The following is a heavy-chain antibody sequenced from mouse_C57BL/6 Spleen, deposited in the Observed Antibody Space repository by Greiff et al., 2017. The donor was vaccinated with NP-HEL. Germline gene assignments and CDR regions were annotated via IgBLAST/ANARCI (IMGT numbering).Heavy chain of an antibody. CDR3: AARQLSPYFDD. Sequence: QVQLQQPGAELVRPGSSVKLSCKASGYTFTSYWMHWVKQRPIQGLEWIGNIDPSDSETHYNQKFKDKATLTVDKSSSTAYMQLSSLTSEDSAVYDCAARQLSPYFDDWGQGTTLTVSS. D-gene: IGHD3-2*02. V-gene: IGHV1-52*01. CDR2: IDPSDSET. J-gene: IGHJ2*01. CDR1: GYTFTSYW.